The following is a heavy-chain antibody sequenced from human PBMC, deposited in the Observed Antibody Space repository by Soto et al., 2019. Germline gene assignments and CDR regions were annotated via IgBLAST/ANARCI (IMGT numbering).Heavy chain of an antibody. D-gene: IGHD2-2*01. J-gene: IGHJ6*02. CDR3: ARDRPQLPTHYYGMDV. Sequence: QVQLVQSGAEVKKPGASVKVSCKASGYTFTSYGISWVRQAPGQGLEWMGWISAYNGNTNYAQKLQGRVTMTTDTTTSTAYMELRSLRSDDTAVYYCARDRPQLPTHYYGMDVWGQGTTVTVSS. CDR1: GYTFTSYG. V-gene: IGHV1-18*01. CDR2: ISAYNGNT.